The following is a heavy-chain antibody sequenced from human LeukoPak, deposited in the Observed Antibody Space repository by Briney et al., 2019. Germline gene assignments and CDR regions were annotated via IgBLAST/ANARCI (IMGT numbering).Heavy chain of an antibody. CDR1: AGTSSSYA. Sequence: GASVTVSCKASAGTSSSYAISWVRQAPGGGLGWRGGIIPIFGTANYAQKFQGRVTITTDESTSTAYMELSSLRSEDTAVYYCARIGGSSWYNDYWGQGTLVTVSS. CDR3: ARIGGSSWYNDY. D-gene: IGHD6-13*01. J-gene: IGHJ4*02. CDR2: IIPIFGTA. V-gene: IGHV1-69*05.